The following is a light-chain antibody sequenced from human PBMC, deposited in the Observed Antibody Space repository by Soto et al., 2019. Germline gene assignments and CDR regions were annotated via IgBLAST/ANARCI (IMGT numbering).Light chain of an antibody. CDR3: XXXXXXXXIX. V-gene: IGKV3-15*01. Sequence: EIMMTQSPATLSVSPGESATLSCRASQSVRNNLAWYQHKPGQAPRLLIYYASTRATGIPARFSGSGSGTEFTLTISXLQSXXXXXXXXXXXXXXXXIXXGQGTRLEIK. CDR2: YAS. CDR1: QSVRNN. J-gene: IGKJ5*01.